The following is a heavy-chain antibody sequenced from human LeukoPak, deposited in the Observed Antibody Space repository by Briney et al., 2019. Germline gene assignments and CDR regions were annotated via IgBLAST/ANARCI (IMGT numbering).Heavy chain of an antibody. J-gene: IGHJ4*02. D-gene: IGHD1-26*01. CDR3: TTDRIVGATVSDY. CDR2: IKSKTDGGTT. V-gene: IGHV3-15*01. CDR1: GFTFSNYW. Sequence: PGGSLRLSCAASGFTFSNYWMHWVRQAPGKGLEWVGRIKSKTDGGTTDYAAPVKGRFTISRDDSKNTLYLQMNSLKTEDTAVYYCTTDRIVGATVSDYWGQGTLVTVSS.